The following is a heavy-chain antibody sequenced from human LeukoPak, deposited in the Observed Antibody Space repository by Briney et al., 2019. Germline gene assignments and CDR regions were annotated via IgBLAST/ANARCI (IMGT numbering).Heavy chain of an antibody. J-gene: IGHJ4*02. CDR3: ARDVSRGYMDY. Sequence: ASVTVSFKASAYTFTDYGVTWVRQAPGQGLEWMGWISVSSGTTTFAQNFQDRVTLTTDASTNTAYMGLRTLRSDDTAVYYCARDVSRGYMDYWGQGTLVTVAS. V-gene: IGHV1-18*01. CDR2: ISVSSGTT. CDR1: AYTFTDYG.